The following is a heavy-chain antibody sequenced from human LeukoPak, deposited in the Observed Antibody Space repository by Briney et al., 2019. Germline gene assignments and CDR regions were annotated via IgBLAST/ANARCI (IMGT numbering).Heavy chain of an antibody. CDR2: IYYSGST. Sequence: PSETLSLTCTVSGGSISSSSYYWGWIRQPPGKGLEWIGSIYYSGSTYYNPSLKSRVTISVDTSKNQFSLKLSSVTAADTAVYYCARHCSSTSCYRGIDYWGQGTLVTVSS. CDR3: ARHCSSTSCYRGIDY. V-gene: IGHV4-39*01. D-gene: IGHD2-2*01. J-gene: IGHJ4*02. CDR1: GGSISSSSYY.